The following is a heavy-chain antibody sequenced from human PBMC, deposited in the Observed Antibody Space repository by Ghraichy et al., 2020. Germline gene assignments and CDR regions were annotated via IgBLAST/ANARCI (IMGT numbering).Heavy chain of an antibody. D-gene: IGHD3-3*01. Sequence: SETLSLTCAVYGGSFSGYYWSWIRQPPGKGLEWIGEINHSGSTNYNPSLKSRVTISVDTSKNQFSLKLSSVTAADTAVYYCARELSYDFWSGRRRNWFDPWGQGTLVTVSS. CDR2: INHSGST. CDR1: GGSFSGYY. CDR3: ARELSYDFWSGRRRNWFDP. V-gene: IGHV4-34*01. J-gene: IGHJ5*02.